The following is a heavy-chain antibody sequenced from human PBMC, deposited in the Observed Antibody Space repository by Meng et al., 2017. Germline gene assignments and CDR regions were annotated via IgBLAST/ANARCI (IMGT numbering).Heavy chain of an antibody. CDR2: ISSNSGNI. J-gene: IGHJ4*02. D-gene: IGHD1-7*01. CDR1: GFTFDDYA. Sequence: SLKISCAASGFTFDDYAIHWVRQVPGKGLEWVSGISSNSGNIGYGDSVKGRFTIPRDNAKNSLYLQMNSLRAEDMALYYCAKDIQEGYNWNYLAFDYWGQGTLVTVSS. CDR3: AKDIQEGYNWNYLAFDY. V-gene: IGHV3-9*03.